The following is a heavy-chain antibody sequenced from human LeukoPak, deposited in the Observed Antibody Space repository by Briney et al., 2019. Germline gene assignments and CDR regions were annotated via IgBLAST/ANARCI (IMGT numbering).Heavy chain of an antibody. D-gene: IGHD1-26*01. Sequence: GGSLRLSCAASGFTFSDYYMSWIRQAPGKGLEWVSYISSSGSTIYYADSVKGRFTISRDNAKNSLYLQMNSLRAEDTAVYYCARGEHTVGATLPHFDYWGQGTLVTVSS. J-gene: IGHJ4*02. CDR1: GFTFSDYY. V-gene: IGHV3-11*01. CDR3: ARGEHTVGATLPHFDY. CDR2: ISSSGSTI.